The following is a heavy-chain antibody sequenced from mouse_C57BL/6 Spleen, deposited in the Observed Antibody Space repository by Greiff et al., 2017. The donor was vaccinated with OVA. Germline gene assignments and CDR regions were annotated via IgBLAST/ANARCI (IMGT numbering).Heavy chain of an antibody. Sequence: EVQLVESGGGLVKPGGSLKLSCAASGFTFSDYGMHWVRQAPEKGLEWVAYISSGSSTIYYADTVKGRFTISRDNAKNTLFLQMTSLRSEDTAMYYCARGGGYDGYYYAMDYWGQGTSVTVSS. CDR3: ARGGGYDGYYYAMDY. D-gene: IGHD2-3*01. V-gene: IGHV5-17*01. CDR1: GFTFSDYG. CDR2: ISSGSSTI. J-gene: IGHJ4*01.